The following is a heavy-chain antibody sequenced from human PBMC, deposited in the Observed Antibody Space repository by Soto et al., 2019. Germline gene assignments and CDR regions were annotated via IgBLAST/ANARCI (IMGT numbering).Heavy chain of an antibody. D-gene: IGHD3-22*01. V-gene: IGHV3-23*01. Sequence: VQLLESGGGLVQPGGSLRLSCAASGFTFSNYAMSWVCQAPGKGLEWVSGIGGGGDDTYYADSVKGRFIISRDNSESTLSLQMNGLRAEDTAVYYCAKDRGSSYYDSSGYIDYWGQGTLVTVSS. CDR3: AKDRGSSYYDSSGYIDY. CDR2: IGGGGDDT. CDR1: GFTFSNYA. J-gene: IGHJ4*02.